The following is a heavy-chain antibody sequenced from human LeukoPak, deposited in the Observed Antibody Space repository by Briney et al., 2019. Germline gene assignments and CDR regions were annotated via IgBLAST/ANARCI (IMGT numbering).Heavy chain of an antibody. CDR3: ARKNDFDI. CDR1: GGSISSDH. Sequence: SETLSLTCTVSGGSISSDHWNWIRQPPGKGLEWIGCIYYSGRTYYNPSLKSRVSISVDMSKSQFSLRLTSVTAADTAVYYCARKNDFDIWGQGTSVTVSS. J-gene: IGHJ3*02. D-gene: IGHD2/OR15-2a*01. V-gene: IGHV4-59*01. CDR2: IYYSGRT.